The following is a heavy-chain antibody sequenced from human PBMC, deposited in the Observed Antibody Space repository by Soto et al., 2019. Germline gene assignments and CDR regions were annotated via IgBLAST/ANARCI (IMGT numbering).Heavy chain of an antibody. D-gene: IGHD6-13*01. CDR1: GFTFRNYA. Sequence: EVQLLASGGGLVQPGGSLRLSCAASGFTFRNYAMSWVRQAPGKGLEWVSVISGSGSNTYYADSVKGRFTISRDNSKNTLYLQMNSLRGEHTAVYYCARSETAAGQYDYWGQGIPVTVSS. J-gene: IGHJ4*02. CDR2: ISGSGSNT. CDR3: ARSETAAGQYDY. V-gene: IGHV3-23*01.